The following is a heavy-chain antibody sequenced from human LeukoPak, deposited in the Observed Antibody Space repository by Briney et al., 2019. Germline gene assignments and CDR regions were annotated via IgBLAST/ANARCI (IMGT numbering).Heavy chain of an antibody. CDR2: IYHTGST. J-gene: IGHJ5*02. CDR1: GGSISSGYY. Sequence: SETLSLTCTVSGGSISSGYYWGWIRQPPGKGLEWIGTIYHTGSTYYNPSLKSRVTISVDTSKNQFSLKLSSVTAADTAVYYCARDGHSGYVSNWFDPWGQGTLVTVSS. V-gene: IGHV4-38-2*02. CDR3: ARDGHSGYVSNWFDP. D-gene: IGHD5-12*01.